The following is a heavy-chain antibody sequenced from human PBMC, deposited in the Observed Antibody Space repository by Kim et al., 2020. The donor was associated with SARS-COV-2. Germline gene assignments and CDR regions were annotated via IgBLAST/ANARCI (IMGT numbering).Heavy chain of an antibody. CDR1: GGSISSSSYY. CDR3: ARLPQQLASYYYYYGMDV. CDR2: IYYSGST. D-gene: IGHD6-13*01. V-gene: IGHV4-39*01. Sequence: SETLSLTCTVSGGSISSSSYYWGWIRQPPGKGLEWIGSIYYSGSTYYNPSLKSRITISVDTSKNQFSLKLSSVTAADTAVYYCARLPQQLASYYYYYGMDVWGQGTTVTVSS. J-gene: IGHJ6*02.